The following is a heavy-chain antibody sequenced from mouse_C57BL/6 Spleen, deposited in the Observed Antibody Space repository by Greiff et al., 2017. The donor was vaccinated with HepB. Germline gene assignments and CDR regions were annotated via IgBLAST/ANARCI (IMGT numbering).Heavy chain of an antibody. Sequence: QVQLQQPGAELVRPGSSVKLSCKASGYTFTSYWMDWVKQRPGQGLEWIGNIYPSDSETHYNQKFKDKATLTVDKSSSTAYMQLSRLTSEDSAVYYCARSGTTKRPYWYFDVWGTGTTVTVSS. V-gene: IGHV1-61*01. CDR3: ARSGTTKRPYWYFDV. CDR1: GYTFTSYW. D-gene: IGHD1-1*01. CDR2: IYPSDSET. J-gene: IGHJ1*03.